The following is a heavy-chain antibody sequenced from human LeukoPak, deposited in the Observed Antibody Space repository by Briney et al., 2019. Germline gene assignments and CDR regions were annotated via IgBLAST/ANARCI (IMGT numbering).Heavy chain of an antibody. CDR3: AMTTVAGTFDY. D-gene: IGHD6-19*01. J-gene: IGHJ4*02. V-gene: IGHV3-53*01. Sequence: GGSLRLSRAASGFTVSSNYMSWVRQAPGKGLEWVSVIYSGGSTYYADSVKGQFTISRDNSKNTLYLQMNSLRAEDTAVYYCAMTTVAGTFDYWGQGTLVTVSS. CDR1: GFTVSSNY. CDR2: IYSGGST.